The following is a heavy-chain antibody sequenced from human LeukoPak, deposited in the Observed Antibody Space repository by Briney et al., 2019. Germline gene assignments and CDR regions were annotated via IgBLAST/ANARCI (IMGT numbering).Heavy chain of an antibody. D-gene: IGHD3-10*01. V-gene: IGHV3-23*01. CDR1: GFTVSNNY. CDR3: AKDAGVRGVRHDAFDI. CDR2: ISGSGGTT. J-gene: IGHJ3*02. Sequence: PGGSLRLSCAASGFTVSNNYITWIRQAPGKGLEWVSGISGSGGTTDYAESVKGRFTISRDNSKSTLYLQANSLRAEDTAVYYCAKDAGVRGVRHDAFDIWGQGTMVTVSS.